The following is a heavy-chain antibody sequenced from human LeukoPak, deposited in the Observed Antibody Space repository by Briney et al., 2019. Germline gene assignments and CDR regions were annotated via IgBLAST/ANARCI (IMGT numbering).Heavy chain of an antibody. CDR1: GFTFNNYA. V-gene: IGHV3-7*03. D-gene: IGHD3-3*01. CDR2: IKLDGSEK. CDR3: ARDQYDTWSRRGNFDS. Sequence: GGSLRLSCAASGFTFNNYAMNWVRQAPGKGLEWVANIKLDGSEKNYVDSVKGRFAISRDNTKNSLYPQMNSLRVEDTAVFYCARDQYDTWSRRGNFDSWGQGTLVIVSS. J-gene: IGHJ4*02.